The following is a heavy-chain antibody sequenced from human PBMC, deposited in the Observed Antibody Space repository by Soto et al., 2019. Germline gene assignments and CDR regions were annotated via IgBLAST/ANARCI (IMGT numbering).Heavy chain of an antibody. CDR2: ISSSSSTI. V-gene: IGHV3-48*01. D-gene: IGHD2-21*01. Sequence: EVQLVEYGGGLVQPGGSLRLSCAASGFTFSSYSMNWVRQAPGKWLEWVSYISSSSSTIYYEDSVKGRFTISRDNAKNSLYLQMNRRRAEDTGVYYCEREGGDLDWFVPWGQGTLVTVSS. CDR3: EREGGDLDWFVP. J-gene: IGHJ5*02. CDR1: GFTFSSYS.